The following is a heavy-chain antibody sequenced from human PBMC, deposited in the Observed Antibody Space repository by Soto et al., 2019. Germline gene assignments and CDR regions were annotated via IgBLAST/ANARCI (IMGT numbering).Heavy chain of an antibody. J-gene: IGHJ6*02. CDR2: TYYRSKWYN. Sequence: PSQTLSLTCAISGDSVSSNSAAWNWIRQSPSRGLEWLGRTYYRSKWYNDYAVSVKSRITINPDTSKNQFSLQLNSVTPEDTAVYYCAREITIFGNRYYYHYGMDVWGPGTTVTVSS. D-gene: IGHD3-3*01. CDR3: AREITIFGNRYYYHYGMDV. V-gene: IGHV6-1*01. CDR1: GDSVSSNSAA.